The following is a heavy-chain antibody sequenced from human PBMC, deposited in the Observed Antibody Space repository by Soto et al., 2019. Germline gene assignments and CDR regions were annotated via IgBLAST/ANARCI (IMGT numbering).Heavy chain of an antibody. Sequence: QVQLVESGGGVVQPGKSLRLSCVASGDSLSNYGMHWVRQAPGKGLEWVASIWHDGRYEFHADSVKGRFAISRDNSKNSLYLQMNSLRVEDTAMYYCVTEGGVNYDSTWGDFWGQGTLVTVSS. CDR3: VTEGGVNYDSTWGDF. D-gene: IGHD1-7*01. J-gene: IGHJ4*02. CDR1: GDSLSNYG. V-gene: IGHV3-33*01. CDR2: IWHDGRYE.